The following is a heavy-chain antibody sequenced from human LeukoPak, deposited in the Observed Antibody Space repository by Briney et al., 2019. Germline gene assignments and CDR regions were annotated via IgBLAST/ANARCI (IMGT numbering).Heavy chain of an antibody. D-gene: IGHD4-23*01. Sequence: GGSLRLSCAASGFTFSSYSMNWVRQAPGKGLEWVSSIGSSSSYIYYADSVKGRFTISRDNAKNALYLQMNSLRAEDTAVYFCASAVDYGGNPYSYYYMDVWGKGTTVTVSS. J-gene: IGHJ6*03. CDR2: IGSSSSYI. CDR1: GFTFSSYS. V-gene: IGHV3-21*01. CDR3: ASAVDYGGNPYSYYYMDV.